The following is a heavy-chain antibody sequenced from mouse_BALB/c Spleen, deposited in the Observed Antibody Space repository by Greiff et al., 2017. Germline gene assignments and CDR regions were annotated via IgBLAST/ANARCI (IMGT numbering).Heavy chain of an antibody. Sequence: EVMLVESGPGLVKPSQSLSLTCTVTGYSITSDYAWNWIRQFPGNKLEWMGYISYSGSTSYNPSLKSRISITRDTSKNQFFLQLNSVTTEDTATYYCARSGRRLDAWFAYWGQGTLVTVSA. J-gene: IGHJ3*01. V-gene: IGHV3-2*02. D-gene: IGHD2-12*01. CDR1: GYSITSDYA. CDR3: ARSGRRLDAWFAY. CDR2: ISYSGST.